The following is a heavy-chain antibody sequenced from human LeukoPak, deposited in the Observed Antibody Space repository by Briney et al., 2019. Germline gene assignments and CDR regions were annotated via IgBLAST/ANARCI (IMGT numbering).Heavy chain of an antibody. J-gene: IGHJ4*02. V-gene: IGHV3-30*02. Sequence: GGSLRLSCAASGFTFSSYGMHWVRQAPGKGLEYVAFIRYDGSNKYYADSVKGRFTISRDNSKNTLYLQMNSLRAEDTAVYYCAKAALKTSGIGAWGLRWFPFDYWGQGTLVTVSS. CDR3: AKAALKTSGIGAWGLRWFPFDY. D-gene: IGHD6-13*01. CDR1: GFTFSSYG. CDR2: IRYDGSNK.